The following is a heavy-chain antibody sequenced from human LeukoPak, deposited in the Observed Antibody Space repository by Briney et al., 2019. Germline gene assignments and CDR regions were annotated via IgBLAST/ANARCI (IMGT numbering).Heavy chain of an antibody. J-gene: IGHJ1*01. CDR1: GFTFSGFA. D-gene: IGHD4-17*01. CDR3: SRDPNGDYVGAFDFQR. V-gene: IGHV3-23*01. Sequence: GGSLRLSCVVSGFTFSGFAMTWVRQAPGRGLEWVSSIRGSGGGTDYADSVRGRFTISRDNSKNTLYLQMNSLRAEDTAIYYCSRDPNGDYVGAFDFQRWGQGTLVTVSS. CDR2: IRGSGGGT.